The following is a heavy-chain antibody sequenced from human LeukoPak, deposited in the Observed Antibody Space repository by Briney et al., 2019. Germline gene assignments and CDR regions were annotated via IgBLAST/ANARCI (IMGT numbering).Heavy chain of an antibody. D-gene: IGHD1-26*01. J-gene: IGHJ4*02. CDR1: GGTFDSYK. V-gene: IGHV1-69*13. Sequence: GASVRVSCKVSGGTFDSYKITWVRLVPGQGLEWMGGIIPFFGTANDAQKFQGRVTIIADESTSTVYMDLSSLSFEDTAVYYCARDGREELDSWGQGTPVTVSS. CDR2: IIPFFGTA. CDR3: ARDGREELDS.